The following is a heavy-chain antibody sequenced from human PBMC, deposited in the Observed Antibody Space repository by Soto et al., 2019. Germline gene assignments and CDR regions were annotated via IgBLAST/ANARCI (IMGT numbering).Heavy chain of an antibody. CDR3: VGRGNHNWCDY. CDR1: VFTFSSYG. Sequence: GGSLRLSCSAAVFTFSSYGMHWVRQAPGKGLEWVSSIWYDGNNKYYADSVKGRFTISRDNSRNTLFLQMNSLRGEETGLYYCVGRGNHNWCDYWGQGTQVTVSS. CDR2: IWYDGNNK. J-gene: IGHJ5*01. D-gene: IGHD3-10*01. V-gene: IGHV3-33*01.